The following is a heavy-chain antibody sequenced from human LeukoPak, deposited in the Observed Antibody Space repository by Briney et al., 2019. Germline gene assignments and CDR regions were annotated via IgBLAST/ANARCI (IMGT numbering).Heavy chain of an antibody. CDR1: GFTLSNYW. V-gene: IGHV3-7*03. Sequence: GGSLRLSCAASGFTLSNYWMTWVRQAPGKGLEWVANINRDGSERYYVDSVKGRFTISRDDAKSSLYPQMNSLRAEDTAVYYCARRNAMDVWGQGTTVIVFS. J-gene: IGHJ6*02. CDR2: INRDGSER. CDR3: ARRNAMDV.